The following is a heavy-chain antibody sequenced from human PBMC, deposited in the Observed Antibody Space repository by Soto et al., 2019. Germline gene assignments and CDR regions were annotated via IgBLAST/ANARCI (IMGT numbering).Heavy chain of an antibody. J-gene: IGHJ4*02. V-gene: IGHV3-23*01. D-gene: IGHD3-22*01. CDR3: ANYLSGQRYYDSSGYYY. CDR1: GFTVSSYA. Sequence: GGSLRLSCAASGFTVSSYAMSWVRQAPGKGLEWVSAISGSGGSTYYADSVKGRFTISRDNSKNTLYLQMNSLRAEDTAVYYCANYLSGQRYYDSSGYYYWGQGTLVTVSS. CDR2: ISGSGGST.